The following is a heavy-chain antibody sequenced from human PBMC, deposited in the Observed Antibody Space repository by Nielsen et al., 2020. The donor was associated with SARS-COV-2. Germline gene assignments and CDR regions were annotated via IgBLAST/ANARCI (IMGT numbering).Heavy chain of an antibody. CDR2: ISSSSSYT. CDR3: AGEGGSTWDYYFDY. CDR1: GFTFSDYY. J-gene: IGHJ4*02. V-gene: IGHV3-11*05. D-gene: IGHD1-26*01. Sequence: GGSLRLSCAASGFTFSDYYMSWIRQAPGKGLEWVSYISSSSSYTNYADSVKGRFTISRDNAKNSLYLQMNSLRAEDTAVYYCAGEGGSTWDYYFDYWGQGTLVTVSS.